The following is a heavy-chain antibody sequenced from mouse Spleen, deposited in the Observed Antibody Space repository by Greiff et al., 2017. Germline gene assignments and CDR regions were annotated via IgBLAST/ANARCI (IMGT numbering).Heavy chain of an antibody. J-gene: IGHJ2*01. V-gene: IGHV1-62-2*01. CDR3: ARHEENYDGYYPYYFDY. D-gene: IGHD2-3*01. CDR1: GYTFTEYT. CDR2: FYPGSGSI. Sequence: LQESGAELVKPGASVKLSCKASGYTFTEYTIHWVKQRSGQGLEWIGWFYPGSGSIKYNEKFKDKATLTADKSSSTVYMELSRLTSEDSAVYFCARHEENYDGYYPYYFDYWGQGTTLTVSS.